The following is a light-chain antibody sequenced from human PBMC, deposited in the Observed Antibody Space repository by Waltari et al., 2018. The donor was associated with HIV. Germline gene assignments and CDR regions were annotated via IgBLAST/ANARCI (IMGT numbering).Light chain of an antibody. CDR2: DVS. CDR1: SSDVGVYNY. CDR3: CSYAGRSTYV. J-gene: IGLJ1*01. Sequence: QSALTQPASVSGSPGQSITISCTGTSSDVGVYNYVSWYQQHPGKAPKLMIYDVSKRPSVVSTRFSGSKSGNTASLTISGLQAEDEADYYCCSYAGRSTYVFGTGTKVTVL. V-gene: IGLV2-23*02.